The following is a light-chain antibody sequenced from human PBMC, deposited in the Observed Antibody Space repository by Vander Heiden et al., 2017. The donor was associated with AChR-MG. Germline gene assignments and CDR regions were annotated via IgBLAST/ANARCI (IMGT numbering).Light chain of an antibody. CDR3: QQSYSTLLT. Sequence: QLTPSPTALAASVGDRVTITCRASQSISSYLNWYQQKPGKAPKLLIYAASSLQSGVPSRFSGSGSGTDFTLTISSLQPEDFATYYCQQSYSTLLTFGGGTKVEIK. V-gene: IGKV1-39*01. J-gene: IGKJ4*01. CDR1: QSISSY. CDR2: AAS.